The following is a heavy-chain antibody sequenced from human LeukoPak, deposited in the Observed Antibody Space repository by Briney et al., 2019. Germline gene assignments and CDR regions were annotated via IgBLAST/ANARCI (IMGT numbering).Heavy chain of an antibody. V-gene: IGHV3-53*01. CDR3: ARGYCSGGSCYLPFDY. Sequence: GGSLRLSCAASGFTVSSNYMSWVRQAPGKGLEWVSFIYSGGSTYYADSVKGRFTISRDNSKNTLYLQMNSLRAEDTAVYYCARGYCSGGSCYLPFDYWGQGTLVTVSS. D-gene: IGHD2-15*01. CDR2: IYSGGST. J-gene: IGHJ4*02. CDR1: GFTVSSNY.